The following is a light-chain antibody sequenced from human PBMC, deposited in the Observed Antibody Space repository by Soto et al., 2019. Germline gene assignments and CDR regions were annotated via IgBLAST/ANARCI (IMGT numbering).Light chain of an antibody. Sequence: EIVMTQSPASLSVSPGERATLSCRASQSVSSNLAWYQQKPGQAPRLLIYGASTRATDIPARFSGSGSGTEFSLTLRSLQSEDIAVYYCQQYNSWPPLTFGGGTKVEIK. V-gene: IGKV3-15*01. CDR1: QSVSSN. CDR3: QQYNSWPPLT. CDR2: GAS. J-gene: IGKJ4*01.